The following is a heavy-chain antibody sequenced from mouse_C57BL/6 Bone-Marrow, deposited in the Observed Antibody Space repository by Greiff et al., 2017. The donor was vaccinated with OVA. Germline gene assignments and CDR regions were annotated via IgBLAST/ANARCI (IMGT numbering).Heavy chain of an antibody. CDR3: APFYDGYYYAMDY. CDR1: GYTFTGYW. Sequence: QVQLQQSGAELMKPGASVKLSCKATGYTFTGYWIEWVKQRPGHGLEWIGEILPGSGSTNYYEKFKGKATFTADTSSNTAYMQLSSLTTEDSAIYYGAPFYDGYYYAMDYWGQGTSVTVSS. J-gene: IGHJ4*01. D-gene: IGHD2-3*01. V-gene: IGHV1-9*01. CDR2: ILPGSGST.